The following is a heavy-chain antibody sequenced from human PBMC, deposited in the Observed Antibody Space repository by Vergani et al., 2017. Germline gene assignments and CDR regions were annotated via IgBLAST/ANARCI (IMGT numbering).Heavy chain of an antibody. V-gene: IGHV3-23*01. Sequence: EVQLLESGGSLKQPGGSVRLSCAASGFTFSTYAMHWVRQAPGKGLEWVSAVTGGGGSTYYADPFKGRFIISRDNSRDTLYLQMNSLRPKDTATYYCVKDAGSYENFFDSWGQGTLVTVSS. CDR2: VTGGGGST. CDR3: VKDAGSYENFFDS. CDR1: GFTFSTYA. J-gene: IGHJ4*02. D-gene: IGHD1-26*01.